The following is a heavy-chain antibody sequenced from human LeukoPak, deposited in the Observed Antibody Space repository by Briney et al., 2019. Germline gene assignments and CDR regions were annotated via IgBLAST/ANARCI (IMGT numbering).Heavy chain of an antibody. CDR2: ISYDGSNK. D-gene: IGHD1-26*01. CDR1: GFTFSSSG. CDR3: AKEMGATNYFEY. V-gene: IGHV3-30*18. Sequence: GGSLRLSCAASGFTFSSSGMHWVRQAPGKGLEWVSVISYDGSNKYYADSVKGRFTISRDNSKNTLYLQMNSLRAEDTAAYYCAKEMGATNYFEYWGQGTLVTVSS. J-gene: IGHJ4*02.